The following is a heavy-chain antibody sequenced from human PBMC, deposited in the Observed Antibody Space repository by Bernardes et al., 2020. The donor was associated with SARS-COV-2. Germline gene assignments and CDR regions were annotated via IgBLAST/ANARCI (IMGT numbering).Heavy chain of an antibody. J-gene: IGHJ6*02. V-gene: IGHV3-23*01. D-gene: IGHD4-17*01. CDR1: GFRFYSYA. CDR2: ISGSAGTT. CDR3: AKESGDYWSNFFGMDV. Sequence: GGSLRLSCAASGFRFYSYAMSWVRQAPGKGPEWVSAISGSAGTTYYADSVKGRFTMSRDNSQSTLYLQMDSLRAEDTAKYYCAKESGDYWSNFFGMDVWGQGTTVTVSS.